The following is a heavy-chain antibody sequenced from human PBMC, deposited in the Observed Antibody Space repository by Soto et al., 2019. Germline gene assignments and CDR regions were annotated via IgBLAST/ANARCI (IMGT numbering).Heavy chain of an antibody. Sequence: PSETLSLTCIVSGVSISGYYWSWIRQPPGKGPEWIGYVYHSGPTNYNPSLESRVTISVDTSKNQFSLTVTSVTAADTAVYYCARRIVATETFDYWGQGTLVTVS. J-gene: IGHJ4*02. CDR3: ARRIVATETFDY. D-gene: IGHD5-12*01. V-gene: IGHV4-59*08. CDR1: GVSISGYY. CDR2: VYHSGPT.